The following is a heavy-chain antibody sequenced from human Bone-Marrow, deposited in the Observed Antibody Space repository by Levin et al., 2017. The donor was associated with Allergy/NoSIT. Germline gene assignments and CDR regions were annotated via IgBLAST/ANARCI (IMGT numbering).Heavy chain of an antibody. CDR1: GFTFSNAW. J-gene: IGHJ6*02. CDR2: IKSKTDGGTT. V-gene: IGHV3-15*01. D-gene: IGHD2-2*01. CDR3: TTGPTIVVVPAGSDYYYGMDV. Sequence: GESLKISCAASGFTFSNAWMSWVRQAPGKGLEWVGRIKSKTDGGTTDYAAPVKGRFTISRDDSKNTLYLQMNSLKTEDTAVYYCTTGPTIVVVPAGSDYYYGMDVWGQGTTVTVSS.